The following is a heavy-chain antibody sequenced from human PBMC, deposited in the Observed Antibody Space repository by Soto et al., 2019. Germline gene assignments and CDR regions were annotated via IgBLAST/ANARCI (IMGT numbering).Heavy chain of an antibody. J-gene: IGHJ5*02. V-gene: IGHV1-69*13. CDR2: IIPIFGTA. CDR3: ARDPLGYCSGGSCPYHPNWFDP. Sequence: SVKVSCKGSGGTFSSYALSLVRQAPGQGIEWMGGIIPIFGTANYAQKFQGRVTITADESTSTAYMELSSLRSEDTAVYYCARDPLGYCSGGSCPYHPNWFDPWGQGALVTVSS. CDR1: GGTFSSYA. D-gene: IGHD2-15*01.